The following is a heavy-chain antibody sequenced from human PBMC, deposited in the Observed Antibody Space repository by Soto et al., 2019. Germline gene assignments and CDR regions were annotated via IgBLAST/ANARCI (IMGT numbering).Heavy chain of an antibody. D-gene: IGHD3-22*01. CDR3: ASGGDSSGYYYSTTYYCYYGMDV. J-gene: IGHJ6*02. CDR1: GYTFTGYY. CDR2: INPNSGGT. Sequence: ASVKVSCKASGYTFTGYYMHWVRQAPGQGLEWRGWINPNSGGTNYAQKFQGWVTMTRDTSISTAYMELSRLRSDDTAVYYCASGGDSSGYYYSTTYYCYYGMDVWGQGTTVTVSS. V-gene: IGHV1-2*04.